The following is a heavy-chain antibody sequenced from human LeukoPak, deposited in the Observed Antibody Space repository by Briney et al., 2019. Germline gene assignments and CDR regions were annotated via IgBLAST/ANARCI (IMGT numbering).Heavy chain of an antibody. D-gene: IGHD3-22*01. CDR3: ARDLLHYYDSSGYPTP. J-gene: IGHJ5*02. V-gene: IGHV3-53*04. CDR1: GFTVSSNY. Sequence: PGGSLRLSCAASGFTVSSNYMSLVRQAPGKGLEWVSVIYSGGSTYYADSVKGRFTISRHNSKNTLYLQMNSLRAEDTAVYYCARDLLHYYDSSGYPTPWGQGTLVTVSS. CDR2: IYSGGST.